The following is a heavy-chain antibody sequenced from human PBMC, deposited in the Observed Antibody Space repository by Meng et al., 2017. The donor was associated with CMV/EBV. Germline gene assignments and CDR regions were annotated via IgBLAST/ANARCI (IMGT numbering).Heavy chain of an antibody. CDR3: ARDEIGYCSSTSCRNWFDP. V-gene: IGHV3-53*01. CDR1: GFTVSSNY. Sequence: GESLKISCAASGFTVSSNYMTWVRQAPGKGLEWVSVIYSGGSTYYADFVKGRFTISRDNSKNTLYLQMNSLRAEDTAVYYCARDEIGYCSSTSCRNWFDPWGQGTLVTVSS. J-gene: IGHJ5*02. CDR2: IYSGGST. D-gene: IGHD2-2*01.